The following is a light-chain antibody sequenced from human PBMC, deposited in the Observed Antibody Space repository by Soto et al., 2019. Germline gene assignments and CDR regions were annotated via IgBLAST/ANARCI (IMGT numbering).Light chain of an antibody. V-gene: IGKV3-15*01. CDR1: QRVSSH. Sequence: ETVMTQSAGPLSVSAVNNSALSCXASQRVSSHLAWYQQKPGQAPRLLIYAASTRATGIPVRFSGSGSETEFTLTIRSLQSEDFAVYYCQQYGSSPITFGQGTRLEIK. CDR3: QQYGSSPIT. J-gene: IGKJ5*01. CDR2: AAS.